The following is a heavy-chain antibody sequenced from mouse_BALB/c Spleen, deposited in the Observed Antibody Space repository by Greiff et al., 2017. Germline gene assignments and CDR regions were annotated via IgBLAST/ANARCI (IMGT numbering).Heavy chain of an antibody. D-gene: IGHD2-1*01. CDR3: ARVGYYGNYKFAY. CDR2: IWAGGST. CDR1: GFSLTSYG. Sequence: VQLQQSGPGLVAPSQSLSITCTVSGFSLTSYGVHWVRQPPGKGLEWLGVIWAGGSTNYNSALMSRLSISKDNSKSQVFLKMNSLQTDDTAMYYCARVGYYGNYKFAYWGQGTLGTVSA. J-gene: IGHJ3*01. V-gene: IGHV2-9*02.